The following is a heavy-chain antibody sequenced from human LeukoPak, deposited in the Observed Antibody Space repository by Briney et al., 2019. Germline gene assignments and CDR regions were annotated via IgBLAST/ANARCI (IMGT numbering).Heavy chain of an antibody. CDR2: IYYSGST. Sequence: PSQTLSLTCTVSGGSISGGGYYWSWIRQPPGKGLEWIGYIYYSGSTNYNPSLKSRVTISVDTSKNQFSLKLSSVTAADTAVYYCARHGGYCSSTSCQTSHNWFDPWGQGTLVTVSS. CDR1: GGSISGGGYY. CDR3: ARHGGYCSSTSCQTSHNWFDP. J-gene: IGHJ5*02. D-gene: IGHD2-2*01. V-gene: IGHV4-61*08.